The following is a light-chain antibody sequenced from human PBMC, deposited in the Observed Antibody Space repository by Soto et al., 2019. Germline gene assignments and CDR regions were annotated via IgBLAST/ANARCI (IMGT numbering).Light chain of an antibody. J-gene: IGKJ2*01. CDR1: QGISNY. CDR2: SAS. CDR3: QHYNNAPYT. Sequence: IHMTQSPSSLSASVGDRVTITCRASQGISNYLAWYQQKPGKVPKLLIYSASTLQSGVPSRFSGSGSGTDFTLTISSLEPEDVATYYCQHYNNAPYTFGQGTKVDIK. V-gene: IGKV1-27*01.